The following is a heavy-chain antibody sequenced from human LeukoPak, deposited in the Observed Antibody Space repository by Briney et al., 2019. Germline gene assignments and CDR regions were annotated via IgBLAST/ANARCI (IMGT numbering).Heavy chain of an antibody. CDR2: INHSGST. V-gene: IGHV4-38-2*02. Sequence: PSETLSLTCTVSGYSISSGYYWGWIRQPPGKGLEWIGEINHSGSTNYNPSLKSRVTISVDTSKNQFSLKLSSVTAADTAVYYCARHRLGRITMVRGVPYFDYWGQGTLVTVSS. D-gene: IGHD3-10*01. J-gene: IGHJ4*02. CDR3: ARHRLGRITMVRGVPYFDY. CDR1: GYSISSGYY.